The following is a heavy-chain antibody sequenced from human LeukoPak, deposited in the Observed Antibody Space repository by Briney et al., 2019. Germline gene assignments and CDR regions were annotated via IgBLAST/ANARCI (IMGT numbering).Heavy chain of an antibody. CDR1: GFMFSTYG. CDR3: VKDRYGDLDF. J-gene: IGHJ4*02. Sequence: GGSLRLSCSASGFMFSTYGMHWVRQAPGKGLEWVAIIWHDGSNRYYVDSVKGRFTISRDNTKNMVYLQMNSVRLEDTAVYYCVKDRYGDLDFWGQGTLVTVSS. V-gene: IGHV3-30*02. D-gene: IGHD4-17*01. CDR2: IWHDGSNR.